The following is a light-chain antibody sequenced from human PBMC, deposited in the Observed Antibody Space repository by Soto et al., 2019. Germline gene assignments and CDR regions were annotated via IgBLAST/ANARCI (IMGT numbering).Light chain of an antibody. CDR1: SSDVGGYNS. V-gene: IGLV2-14*01. Sequence: QSVLTQPASVSGSPGQSITISCTGTSSDVGGYNSVSWYQRHPGKVPKLMIYEVSYRPSGVSNRFSGSKSANTASLTISGLQAEDEADYYCTSYTTTTLEVFGTGTKVTVL. CDR3: TSYTTTTLEV. CDR2: EVS. J-gene: IGLJ1*01.